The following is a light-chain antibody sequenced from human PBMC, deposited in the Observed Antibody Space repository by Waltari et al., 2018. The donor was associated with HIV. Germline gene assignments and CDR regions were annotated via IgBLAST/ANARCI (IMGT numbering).Light chain of an antibody. CDR2: GAS. CDR3: HQYDNWPPWT. J-gene: IGKJ1*01. Sequence: EVVMTQSPATLSVSPVERATLSCRASQSVSSNLAWYQQKPDQAPRLLIYGASTRASGIPARFSGSGSGTEFTLTISSLQSEDFAVYYCHQYDNWPPWTFGQGTKVEIK. V-gene: IGKV3-15*01. CDR1: QSVSSN.